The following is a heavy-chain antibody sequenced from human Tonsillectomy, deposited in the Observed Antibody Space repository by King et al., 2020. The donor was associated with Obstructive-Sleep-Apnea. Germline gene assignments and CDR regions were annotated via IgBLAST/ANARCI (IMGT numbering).Heavy chain of an antibody. CDR1: GFTFSSYP. Sequence: VQLVESGGGMVQPGGSPRLPWLASGFTFSSYPISWVRPAPGKGPEWVSSNNTRGNPFYAPSGRGRLTISRDNSKYTVNLQVNSLRAEDTALYYCAKEGGGSGIYWVDSWGQGTLVTVSS. V-gene: IGHV3-23*04. CDR3: AKEGGGSGIYWVDS. J-gene: IGHJ4*02. D-gene: IGHD3-10*01. CDR2: NNTRGNP.